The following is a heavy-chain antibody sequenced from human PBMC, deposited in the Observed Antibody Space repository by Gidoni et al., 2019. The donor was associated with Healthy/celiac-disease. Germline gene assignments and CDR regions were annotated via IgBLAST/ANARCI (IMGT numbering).Heavy chain of an antibody. CDR1: GSTFPGYC. CDR2: INPNSGGT. V-gene: IGHV1-2*02. D-gene: IGHD3-3*01. J-gene: IGHJ4*02. Sequence: QVQLLHSGAEVKKPGSSLKVSFKASGSTFPGYCMHWVRQTPGQGLEWMGWINPNSGGTNYAQKFQGRVTMTRDTSISTAYMELSRLRSDDTAVYYCARASDDCWSGYSGYWGQGTLVTVSS. CDR3: ARASDDCWSGYSGY.